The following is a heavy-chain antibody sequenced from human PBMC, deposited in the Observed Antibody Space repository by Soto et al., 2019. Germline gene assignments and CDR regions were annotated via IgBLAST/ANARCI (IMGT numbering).Heavy chain of an antibody. CDR1: GFTFSSYA. D-gene: IGHD6-6*01. V-gene: IGHV3-30-3*01. Sequence: PGGSLRLSCAASGFTFSSYAMHWVRQAPGKGLEWVAVISYDGSNKYYADSVKGRFTISRDNSKNTLYLQMNSLRAEDTAVYYCSSGSSSPGYFDYCGQGTLVTVSS. CDR3: SSGSSSPGYFDY. CDR2: ISYDGSNK. J-gene: IGHJ4*02.